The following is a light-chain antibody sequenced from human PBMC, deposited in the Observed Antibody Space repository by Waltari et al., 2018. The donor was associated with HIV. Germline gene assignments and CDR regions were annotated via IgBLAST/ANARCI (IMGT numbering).Light chain of an antibody. CDR2: CAS. CDR3: HQYYHTPQT. V-gene: IGKV4-1*01. CDR1: PSVFYSSNNNNY. Sequence: DVVVTHSPDSLAVSLGAMATINCKSTPSVFYSSNNNNYLPWYQHTPGQPPKLLVYCASTRASGVPDRFRGSGSATDFTLTISSLQAEDVAVYYCHQYYHTPQTFGQGTKVEI. J-gene: IGKJ1*01.